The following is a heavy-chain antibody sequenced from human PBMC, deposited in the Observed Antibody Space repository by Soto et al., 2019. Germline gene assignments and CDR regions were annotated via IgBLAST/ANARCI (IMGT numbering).Heavy chain of an antibody. V-gene: IGHV3-23*01. CDR2: ISVTGGTT. J-gene: IGHJ6*03. D-gene: IGHD2-2*01. CDR3: AKRALAIPATMIDFFYMDV. Sequence: GGSLRLSCAASGLTFSRYSMTWVRQAPGKGLEWVSAISVTGGTTYYADSVKGRFTISRDNSKNTFYLQMSSLRAEDTAVYYCAKRALAIPATMIDFFYMDVWGKGTTVTVSS. CDR1: GLTFSRYS.